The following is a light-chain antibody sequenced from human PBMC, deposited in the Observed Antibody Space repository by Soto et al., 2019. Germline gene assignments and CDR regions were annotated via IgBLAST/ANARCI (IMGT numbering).Light chain of an antibody. V-gene: IGKV3-15*01. CDR1: QSVSRN. J-gene: IGKJ1*01. Sequence: EIVMTQSPATLSESPGERATLSCRASQSVSRNVAWYQQKPGQAPRLLIHDASTRATGISVRFSGSGSGTEFTLTISSLQSEDFAVYYCQQYNNWLWTFGQGTKVEIK. CDR2: DAS. CDR3: QQYNNWLWT.